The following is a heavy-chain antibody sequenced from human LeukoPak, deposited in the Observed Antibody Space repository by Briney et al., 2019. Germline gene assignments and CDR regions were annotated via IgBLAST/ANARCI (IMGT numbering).Heavy chain of an antibody. V-gene: IGHV4-34*01. J-gene: IGHJ4*02. CDR1: GGSFSGYY. CDR2: ISHSGST. CDR3: ARGWYTYYDSSGTLDY. D-gene: IGHD3-22*01. Sequence: SETLSLTCAVYGGSFSGYYWSWIRQPPGKGLEWIGEISHSGSTNYNPSLKSRVTISVDTSKNQFSLKLSSVTAADTAVYYCARGWYTYYDSSGTLDYWGQGTLVTVSS.